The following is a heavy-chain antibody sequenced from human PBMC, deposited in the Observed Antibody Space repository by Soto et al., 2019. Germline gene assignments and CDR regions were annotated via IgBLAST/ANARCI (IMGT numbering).Heavy chain of an antibody. D-gene: IGHD4-17*01. CDR3: ARGLFDSADYVLFHP. CDR1: GYTFTSYD. Sequence: ASVKVSCKASGYTFTSYDINWVRQATGQGLEWMGWMNPNSGNTGYAQKFQGRVTMARNTSISTAYMELSSLRSEDTAVYYCARGLFDSADYVLFHPWRQGPMVTVSS. V-gene: IGHV1-8*01. J-gene: IGHJ5*02. CDR2: MNPNSGNT.